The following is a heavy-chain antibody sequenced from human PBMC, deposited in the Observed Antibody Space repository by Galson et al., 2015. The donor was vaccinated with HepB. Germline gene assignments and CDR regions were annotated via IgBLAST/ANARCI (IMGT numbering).Heavy chain of an antibody. CDR1: GCTFSAYA. J-gene: IGHJ1*01. V-gene: IGHV3-74*01. D-gene: IGHD3-10*01. CDR2: IQRDGVTT. CDR3: TRGLHGSWSFSD. Sequence: SLRLSRAISGCTFSAYAVPWVRQVPGKGLLWVSRIQRDGVTTKYADTVRGRFATSRDNAKNTLYLQLTSLRAEDTAVSYCTRGLHGSWSFSDWGQGTLVTVSS.